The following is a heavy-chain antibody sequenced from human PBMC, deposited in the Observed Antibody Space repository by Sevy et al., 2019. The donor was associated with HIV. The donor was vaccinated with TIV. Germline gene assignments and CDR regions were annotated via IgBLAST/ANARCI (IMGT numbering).Heavy chain of an antibody. CDR2: IWYDGSNK. CDR1: GFTFSSYG. D-gene: IGHD2-2*01. CDR3: ARAYARYCSSTSCHSRLDP. V-gene: IGHV3-33*01. J-gene: IGHJ5*02. Sequence: GGSLRLSCAASGFTFSSYGMHWVRQGPGKGLEWVAVIWYDGSNKYYADSVKGRFTISRDNSNNTLYLQMNSLTAEDTAVYYCARAYARYCSSTSCHSRLDPWGQGTLVTVSS.